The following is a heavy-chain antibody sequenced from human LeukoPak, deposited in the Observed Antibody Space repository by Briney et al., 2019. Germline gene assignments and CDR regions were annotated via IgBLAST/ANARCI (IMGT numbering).Heavy chain of an antibody. CDR2: IKADGRET. CDR1: GFSFSTYW. Sequence: GGSLRLSCAASGFSFSTYWMTWVRQAPGKGLEWVANIKADGRETYYVDSVKGRFTISRDDSGNTVYLQMNSLRPEDTGVYYCAKDAQRGFDYSNSLEYWGQGTPVTVST. D-gene: IGHD4-11*01. V-gene: IGHV3-7*01. CDR3: AKDAQRGFDYSNSLEY. J-gene: IGHJ4*02.